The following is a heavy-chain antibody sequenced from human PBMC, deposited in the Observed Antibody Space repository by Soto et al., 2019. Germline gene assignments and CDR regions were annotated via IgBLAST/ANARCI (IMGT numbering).Heavy chain of an antibody. CDR3: ARASSSSSAADY. CDR1: GESINSGGYY. CDR2: IYDSESA. V-gene: IGHV4-31*03. Sequence: QVQLQESGPGLVKASQTLSLICSVSGESINSGGYYWSWIRHHPGKGLEWIGYIYDSESAYYNPSLKSRVTISMDTSKNHFAMKLSSVTAADTAVYYCARASSSSSAADYWGQGTLVTFSS. J-gene: IGHJ4*02. D-gene: IGHD6-6*01.